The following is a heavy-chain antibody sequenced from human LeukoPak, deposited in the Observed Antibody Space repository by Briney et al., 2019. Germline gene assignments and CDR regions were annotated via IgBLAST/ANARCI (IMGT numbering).Heavy chain of an antibody. CDR3: AKVGLHDYGDPKTPYYFDY. Sequence: GGSLRLSCAASGFTFSSYAMSWVRQAPGKGLEWVSAISGSGGSTYYADSVKGRFTISRDNSKNTLYLQMNSLRAEDTAVYYCAKVGLHDYGDPKTPYYFDYWGQGTLVTVSS. D-gene: IGHD4-17*01. V-gene: IGHV3-23*01. CDR1: GFTFSSYA. CDR2: ISGSGGST. J-gene: IGHJ4*02.